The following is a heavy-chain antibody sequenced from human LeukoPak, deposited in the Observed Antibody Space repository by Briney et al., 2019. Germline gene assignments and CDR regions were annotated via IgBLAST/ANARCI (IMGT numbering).Heavy chain of an antibody. CDR3: ATKSIVGSTWWIFDF. Sequence: ASVKVSCKVSGYTLTEFYMHWVRQAPGKGLEWMGGFDPEDGETIYAQKFQGRVTMTEDTSTDTAYMELGCLRSEDTAVYYCATKSIVGSTWWIFDFWGQGTLVTVSS. CDR2: FDPEDGET. CDR1: GYTLTEFY. V-gene: IGHV1-24*01. D-gene: IGHD1-26*01. J-gene: IGHJ4*02.